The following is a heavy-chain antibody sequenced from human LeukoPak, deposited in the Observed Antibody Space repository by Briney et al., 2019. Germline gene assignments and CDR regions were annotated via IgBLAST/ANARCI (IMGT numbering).Heavy chain of an antibody. Sequence: TGGSLRLSCAASGFTFSSYEMNWVRQAPGKGLEWVSYISSSGSTIYYADSVKGRFTISRDNAKNSLYLQMNSLRAEDTAVYYCAREGKDRIQPIYYYYMDVWGKGTTVTVSS. V-gene: IGHV3-48*03. CDR3: AREGKDRIQPIYYYYMDV. J-gene: IGHJ6*03. D-gene: IGHD5-18*01. CDR2: ISSSGSTI. CDR1: GFTFSSYE.